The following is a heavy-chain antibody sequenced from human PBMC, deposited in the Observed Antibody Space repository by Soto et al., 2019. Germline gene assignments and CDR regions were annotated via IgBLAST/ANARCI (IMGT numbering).Heavy chain of an antibody. CDR3: GRDPLIGGAPHPNY. D-gene: IGHD1-26*01. CDR1: GGTFSSYT. V-gene: IGHV1-18*01. J-gene: IGHJ4*02. Sequence: ASVKVSCKASGGTFSSYTISWVRQAPGQGLEWMGWISAYNGNTNYAQKLQGRVTMTTDTSTSTAYMELRSLRSDDTAVYYCGRDPLIGGAPHPNYGGQEPLVPVSS. CDR2: ISAYNGNT.